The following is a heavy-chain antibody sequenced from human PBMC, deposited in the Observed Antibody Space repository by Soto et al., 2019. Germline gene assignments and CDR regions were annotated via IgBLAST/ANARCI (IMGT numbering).Heavy chain of an antibody. Sequence: GASVKVSCKASGYTFTSYAMHCVRQAPGQRLEWMGWINAGNGNTKYSQKFQGRVTITRDTSASTAYMELSSLRSEDTAVYYCARDQLYYNDISGRPLNAFDVWGQGKMVTVS. CDR3: ARDQLYYNDISGRPLNAFDV. D-gene: IGHD3-22*01. V-gene: IGHV1-3*01. CDR1: GYTFTSYA. CDR2: INAGNGNT. J-gene: IGHJ3*01.